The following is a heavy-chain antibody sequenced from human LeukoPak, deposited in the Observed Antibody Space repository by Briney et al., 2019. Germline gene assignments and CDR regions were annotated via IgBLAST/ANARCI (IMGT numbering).Heavy chain of an antibody. J-gene: IGHJ1*01. Sequence: SETLSLTCAVYGGSFSGYYWSWIRQPPGKGLEWIGEINHSGSTNYNPSLKSRVTISVDTSKNQFSLKLSSVTAADTAVYYCARSTAMVRGKSVLQHWGQGTLVTVSS. D-gene: IGHD3-10*01. CDR2: INHSGST. CDR3: ARSTAMVRGKSVLQH. V-gene: IGHV4-34*01. CDR1: GGSFSGYY.